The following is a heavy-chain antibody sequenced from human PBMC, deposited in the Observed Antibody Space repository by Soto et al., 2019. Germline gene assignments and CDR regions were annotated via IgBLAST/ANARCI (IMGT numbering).Heavy chain of an antibody. V-gene: IGHV3-11*06. Sequence: PGGSLRLSCVVSGFSFSDYYMSWIRQAPGKGLEWVSYIGSSSSYIYYADSVKGRFTISRDNAKNSLYLQMNSLRAEDTAVYYCARDCSGGSCYSASAQDAFDIWGQGTMVTVSS. CDR1: GFSFSDYY. D-gene: IGHD2-15*01. J-gene: IGHJ3*02. CDR3: ARDCSGGSCYSASAQDAFDI. CDR2: IGSSSSYI.